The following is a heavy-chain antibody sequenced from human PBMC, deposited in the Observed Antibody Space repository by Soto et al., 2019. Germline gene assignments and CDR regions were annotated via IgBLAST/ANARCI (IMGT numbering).Heavy chain of an antibody. CDR1: GGSISSGGYS. V-gene: IGHV4-30-2*01. J-gene: IGHJ6*02. CDR2: IYHSGST. Sequence: PSETLSLTCAVSGGSISSGGYSWSWIRQPPGKGLEWIGYIYHSGSTYYNPSLKSRVTISVDRSKNQFSLKLSSVTAADTAFYYCARDSISTSFYPYYYGMDVWGQGTTVTVSS. D-gene: IGHD2-2*01. CDR3: ARDSISTSFYPYYYGMDV.